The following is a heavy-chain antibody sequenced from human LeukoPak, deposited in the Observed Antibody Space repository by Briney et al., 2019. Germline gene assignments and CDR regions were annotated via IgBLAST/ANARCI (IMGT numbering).Heavy chain of an antibody. D-gene: IGHD5-24*01. Sequence: GGSLRLSCAASGFSFSSSSMSWVRQAPGKGLEWVSHISSTSNTIYYADSVKGRFTISRDNAKNSLYLQMNSLRDEVTAVYYCARAKWQQLYYFDYWGQGTLVTVSS. CDR3: ARAKWQQLYYFDY. J-gene: IGHJ4*02. CDR2: ISSTSNTI. V-gene: IGHV3-48*02. CDR1: GFSFSSSS.